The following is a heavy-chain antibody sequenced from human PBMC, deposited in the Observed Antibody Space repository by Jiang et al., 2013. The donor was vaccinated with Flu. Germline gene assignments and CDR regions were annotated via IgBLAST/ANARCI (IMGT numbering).Heavy chain of an antibody. CDR3: AKVHPADYGDYYPYYYYGMDV. V-gene: IGHV3-23*01. CDR1: GFTFSSYA. CDR2: ISGSGGTT. J-gene: IGHJ6*04. Sequence: RLSCAASGFTFSSYAMTWVRQAPGKGLEWVSAISGSGGTTYYADSVKGRFTISRDNSKNTLYLQMNSLRAEDTAVYYCAKVHPADYGDYYPYYYYGMDVWGKGTTVTVSS. D-gene: IGHD4-17*01.